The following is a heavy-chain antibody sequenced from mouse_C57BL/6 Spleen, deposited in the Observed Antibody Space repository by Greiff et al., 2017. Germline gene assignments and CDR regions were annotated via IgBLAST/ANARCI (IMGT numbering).Heavy chain of an antibody. CDR2: IDPSDSYT. J-gene: IGHJ3*01. CDR3: ANYYSNYGFAY. Sequence: QVQLQQPGAELVKPGASVKLSCKASGYTFTSYWMQWVKQRPGQGLEWIGEIDPSDSYTNYNQKFKGKATLTVDTSSSTAYMQLSSLTSEDSAVYDCANYYSNYGFAYWGQGTLVTVSA. V-gene: IGHV1-50*01. D-gene: IGHD2-5*01. CDR1: GYTFTSYW.